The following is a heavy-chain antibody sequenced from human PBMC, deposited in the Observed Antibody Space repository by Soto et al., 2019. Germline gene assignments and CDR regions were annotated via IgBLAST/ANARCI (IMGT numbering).Heavy chain of an antibody. CDR3: XXGXTPIDY. Sequence: QVQLVQSGAEVKKPGASVKVSXXXXXXXXXXXXLXXXXXAXGQGLEWMGWISAYNGNTNYAQNFQGRVTMTTDTSTSTAYMELRSLRSDDXAVYXCXXGXTPIDYWGQGTLVTVSS. CDR2: ISAYNGNT. V-gene: IGHV1-18*01. J-gene: IGHJ4*02. D-gene: IGHD2-15*01. CDR1: XXXXXXXX.